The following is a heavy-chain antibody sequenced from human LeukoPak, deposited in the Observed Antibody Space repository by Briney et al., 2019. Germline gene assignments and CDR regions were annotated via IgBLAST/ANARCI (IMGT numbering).Heavy chain of an antibody. CDR3: AKYRGFGDSYDS. CDR2: IGGSST. V-gene: IGHV3-23*01. D-gene: IGHD3-10*01. J-gene: IGHJ4*02. Sequence: GGSLRLSCAASGFPFTIYAMSWVRQAPGKGLEWVSSIGGSSTYYADFVKGRFTISRDTSKNTMDLQMNSLRAEDTAIYYCAKYRGFGDSYDSWGQGALVTVSS. CDR1: GFPFTIYA.